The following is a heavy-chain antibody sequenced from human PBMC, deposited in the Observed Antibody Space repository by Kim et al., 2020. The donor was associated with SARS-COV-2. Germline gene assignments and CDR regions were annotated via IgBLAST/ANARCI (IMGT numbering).Heavy chain of an antibody. D-gene: IGHD3-16*01. CDR3: VRYRMGGAFAI. J-gene: IGHJ3*02. CDR2: ITKSSATI. V-gene: IGHV3-48*02. Sequence: GGSLRLSCATSGFTFSAYDMNWVRQAPGKGLEWLSFITKSSATIYYADSVQGRFTISRDNAKNSLYLQMNSLRDEDTALYYCVRYRMGGAFAIWGQGTMV. CDR1: GFTFSAYD.